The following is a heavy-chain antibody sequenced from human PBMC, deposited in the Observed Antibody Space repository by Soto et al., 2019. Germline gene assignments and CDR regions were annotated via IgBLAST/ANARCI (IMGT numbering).Heavy chain of an antibody. Sequence: GGSLRLSCAASGFTFSSYAMSWVRQAPGKGLEWVSAISGSGGSTYYADSVKGRFTISRDNSKNTLYLQMNSLRAEDTAVYYCATQKGIAARLVGYFDYWGQGTLVTVSS. V-gene: IGHV3-23*01. J-gene: IGHJ4*02. CDR2: ISGSGGST. D-gene: IGHD6-6*01. CDR3: ATQKGIAARLVGYFDY. CDR1: GFTFSSYA.